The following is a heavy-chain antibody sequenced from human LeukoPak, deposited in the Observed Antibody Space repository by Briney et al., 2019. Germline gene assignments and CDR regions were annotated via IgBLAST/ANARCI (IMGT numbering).Heavy chain of an antibody. D-gene: IGHD1-7*01. J-gene: IGHJ4*02. Sequence: GRSLRLSCAASGFTLDDYAMHWVRQAPGKGLEWVSGISWNGVIIGYADSVKGRFTISRDNAKNSLYLQMNSLRAEDTALYYCAKDISLGTTPYYFDYWGQGTLVTVSS. CDR2: ISWNGVII. V-gene: IGHV3-9*01. CDR3: AKDISLGTTPYYFDY. CDR1: GFTLDDYA.